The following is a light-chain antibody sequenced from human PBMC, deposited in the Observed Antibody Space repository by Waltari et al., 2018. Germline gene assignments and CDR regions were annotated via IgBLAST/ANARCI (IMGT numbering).Light chain of an antibody. CDR1: QSDSSSY. V-gene: IGKV3-20*01. CDR2: GAS. CDR3: QQYGSSPPIT. Sequence: DIVLTQSPGTLSLSPGERATLSCRASQSDSSSYLAWYQQKPGQAPRLLIYGASSRATGIPDRFSGSGSGTDFTLTISRLEPEDFAVYYCQQYGSSPPITFGQGTRLEIK. J-gene: IGKJ5*01.